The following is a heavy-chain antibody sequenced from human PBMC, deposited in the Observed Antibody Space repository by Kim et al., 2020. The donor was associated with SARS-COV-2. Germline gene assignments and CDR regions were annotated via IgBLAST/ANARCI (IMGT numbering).Heavy chain of an antibody. CDR1: GGSISSINW. Sequence: SETLSLTCAVSGGSISSINWWSWVRQPPGKGLGLIGEIYHSGSTNYNPSLKSRVTISVDKSKNQFSLKLSSVTAADTAVYYCARNTAMVAYYFDYWGQGTLVTVSS. V-gene: IGHV4-4*02. D-gene: IGHD5-18*01. J-gene: IGHJ4*02. CDR3: ARNTAMVAYYFDY. CDR2: IYHSGST.